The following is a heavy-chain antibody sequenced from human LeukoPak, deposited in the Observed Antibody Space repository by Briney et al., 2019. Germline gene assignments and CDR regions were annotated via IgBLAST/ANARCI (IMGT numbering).Heavy chain of an antibody. CDR3: ARATTVTTSFLPKMHFDY. Sequence: SETLSLTCTVSDGSISSSSYYWGWIRQPPGKGLEWIGSIYYSGSTYYNPSLKSRVTISVDTSKNQFSLKLSSVTAADTAVYYCARATTVTTSFLPKMHFDYWGQGTLVTVSS. CDR1: DGSISSSSYY. V-gene: IGHV4-39*07. CDR2: IYYSGST. J-gene: IGHJ4*02. D-gene: IGHD4-17*01.